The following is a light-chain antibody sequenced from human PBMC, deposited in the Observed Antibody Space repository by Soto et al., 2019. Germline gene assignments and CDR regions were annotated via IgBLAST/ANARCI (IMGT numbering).Light chain of an antibody. CDR2: DVT. CDR3: CSFAGSYTYVV. CDR1: SSDVGGYNY. Sequence: QSVLTQPRSVSGSPGQSVTMSCTGTSSDVGGYNYVSWYQQYPGKAPKLIIYDVTKRPSGVPDRFSGSKSGNTASLTIFGLQAEDEADYYCCSFAGSYTYVVLGGGTQLTVL. J-gene: IGLJ2*01. V-gene: IGLV2-11*01.